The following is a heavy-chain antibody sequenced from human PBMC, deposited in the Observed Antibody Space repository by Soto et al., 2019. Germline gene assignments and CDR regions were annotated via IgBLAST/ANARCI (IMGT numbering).Heavy chain of an antibody. D-gene: IGHD3-10*01. J-gene: IGHJ4*02. CDR1: GGSVSSGSYY. Sequence: QVQLQESGPGLVKPSETLSLTCTVSGGSVSSGSYYWSWIRQPPGKGLEWIGYIYYSGSTNYNPSLKSRVTISVDTSKNQFSLQLSSVTAADTAVYYCAREVPFSGSPFDYWGQGTLVTVSS. CDR3: AREVPFSGSPFDY. CDR2: IYYSGST. V-gene: IGHV4-61*01.